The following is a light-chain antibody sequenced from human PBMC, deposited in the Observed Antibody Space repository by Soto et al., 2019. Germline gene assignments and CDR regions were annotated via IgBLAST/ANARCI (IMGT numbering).Light chain of an antibody. CDR3: LQFYSFPRT. V-gene: IGKV1-5*03. J-gene: IGKJ1*01. CDR1: QTISSW. CDR2: KAS. Sequence: DIQMTQSPATLSVSVGDRVTITCRASQTISSWLAWYQQKPGKAPKLLIYKASTLKSGVPSRFSGSGSGTEFTLTISSLQPDDFASYFCLQFYSFPRTFGLGTKVDIK.